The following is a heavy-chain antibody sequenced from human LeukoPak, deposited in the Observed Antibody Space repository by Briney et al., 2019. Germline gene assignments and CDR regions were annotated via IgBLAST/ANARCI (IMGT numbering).Heavy chain of an antibody. D-gene: IGHD4-23*01. CDR3: ARPSLDYGGIDAFDF. Sequence: PSETLSLTCSVSGGSISSYYWSWVRQPPGKGLEWIGFIYYSGSTNYNPSLKSRVTISVDTSKNQFSLKLSSVTAADTAVYYCARPSLDYGGIDAFDFWGQGTLVTVSS. CDR2: IYYSGST. V-gene: IGHV4-59*08. CDR1: GGSISSYY. J-gene: IGHJ3*01.